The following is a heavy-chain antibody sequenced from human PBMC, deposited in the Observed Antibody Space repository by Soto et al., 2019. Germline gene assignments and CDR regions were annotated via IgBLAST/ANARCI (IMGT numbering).Heavy chain of an antibody. D-gene: IGHD3-22*01. CDR3: ARGAFRRYYDNSGYHIPVFWYFDL. V-gene: IGHV1-69*06. J-gene: IGHJ2*01. CDR1: GGTFSSYA. Sequence: QVQLVQSGAEVKKPGSSVKVSCKASGGTFSSYAISWGRQAPGQGLEWMGGIIPIFGTANYAQKFQGRVTITADKSTSTAYMELSSLRSEDTAVYYCARGAFRRYYDNSGYHIPVFWYFDLWGRGTLVTVSS. CDR2: IIPIFGTA.